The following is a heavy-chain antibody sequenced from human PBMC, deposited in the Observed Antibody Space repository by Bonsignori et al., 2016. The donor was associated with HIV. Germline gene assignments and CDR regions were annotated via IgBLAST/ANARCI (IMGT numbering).Heavy chain of an antibody. CDR3: ARESKRFGYYYYYMDV. CDR1: GGSFSGYY. Sequence: SETLSLTCAVYGGSFSGYYWSWIRQPPGKGLEWIGEINHSGSTNYNPSLKSRVTISVDTSKNQFSLKLSSVTAADTAVYYCARESKRFGYYYYYMDVWGKGTTVTVSS. J-gene: IGHJ6*03. CDR2: INHSGST. V-gene: IGHV4-34*01. D-gene: IGHD3-10*01.